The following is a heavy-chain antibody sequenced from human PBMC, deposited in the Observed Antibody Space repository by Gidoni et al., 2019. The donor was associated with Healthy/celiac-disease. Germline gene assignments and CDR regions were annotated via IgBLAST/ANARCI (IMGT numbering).Heavy chain of an antibody. CDR2: ISYDGSNK. Sequence: QVQLVESGGGVVQPGRSLRLSCAASGFTFSSYGMHWVRQAPGKGLEWVAVISYDGSNKYYADSVKGRFTISRDNSKNTLYLQMNSLRAEDTAVYYCAKGRRLRPYYYYYGMDVWGQGTTVTVSS. CDR3: AKGRRLRPYYYYYGMDV. V-gene: IGHV3-30*18. CDR1: GFTFSSYG. D-gene: IGHD2-15*01. J-gene: IGHJ6*02.